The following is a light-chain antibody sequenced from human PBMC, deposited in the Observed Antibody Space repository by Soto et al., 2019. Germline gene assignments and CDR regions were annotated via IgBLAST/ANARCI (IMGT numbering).Light chain of an antibody. CDR3: SSYAGGNTV. CDR1: SSNVGNSDL. CDR2: EVT. V-gene: IGLV2-23*02. Sequence: QSVLSQPASVSGSPGQSITISCTGTSSNVGNSDLVSWYQQYPGKAPKLILYEVTKWPSGISSRFSGSKSGNTASLTISGLQAEDEADYYCSSYAGGNTVFGGGTKLTVL. J-gene: IGLJ3*02.